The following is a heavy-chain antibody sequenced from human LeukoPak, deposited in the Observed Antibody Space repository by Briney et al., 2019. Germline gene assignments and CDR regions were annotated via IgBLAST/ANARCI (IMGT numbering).Heavy chain of an antibody. V-gene: IGHV3-21*01. Sequence: GGSLRLSCAASGFTFSSYSMNWVRQAPGKGLEWVSSISSSSSSFIYYADSVKGRFTISRDNAKNSLYLQMNSLRADDTAVYYCAKGPGYYDILTGSKYYFDYWGQGTLVTVSS. CDR3: AKGPGYYDILTGSKYYFDY. CDR2: ISSSSSSFI. J-gene: IGHJ4*02. D-gene: IGHD3-9*01. CDR1: GFTFSSYS.